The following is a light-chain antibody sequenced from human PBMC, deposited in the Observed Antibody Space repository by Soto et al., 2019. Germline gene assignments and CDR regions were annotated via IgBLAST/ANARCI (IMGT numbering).Light chain of an antibody. J-gene: IGKJ1*01. Sequence: DIQMTQSPSTPSASVGDRVTITCRASQSISSWLAWYQQKPGKAPKLLIYDASSLESGVPSWFSGSGSGTEFTLTISSLQPDDFATYYCQQYNSYSTFGQGTKVEIK. CDR3: QQYNSYST. V-gene: IGKV1-5*01. CDR2: DAS. CDR1: QSISSW.